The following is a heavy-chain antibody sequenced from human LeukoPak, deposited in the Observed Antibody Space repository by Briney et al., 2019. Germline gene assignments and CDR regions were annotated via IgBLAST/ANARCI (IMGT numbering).Heavy chain of an antibody. J-gene: IGHJ4*02. V-gene: IGHV3-30*18. CDR1: GCTFSSYG. D-gene: IGHD2-21*02. CDR3: AKAGGDNGDFDY. Sequence: PGRSLRLSWAAAGCTFSSYGMHWVRKATGKGLEWVAVISYDGSNKYYADSVKGRFTISRDNSKNTLYLQMNSLRAEDTAVYYCAKAGGDNGDFDYWGQGTLVTVSS. CDR2: ISYDGSNK.